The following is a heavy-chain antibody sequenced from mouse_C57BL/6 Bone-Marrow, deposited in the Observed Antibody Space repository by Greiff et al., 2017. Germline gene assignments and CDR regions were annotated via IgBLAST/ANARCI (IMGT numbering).Heavy chain of an antibody. Sequence: VQLQQSGPELVKPGASVKLSCKASGYTFTSYDINWVKQRPGQGLEWIGWIYPRDGSTKYNEKFKGKATLTVDTSSSTAYMELHSLTSEDSAVYFCARAYGRSYWYFEVGGTGTTVTVSS. V-gene: IGHV1-85*01. J-gene: IGHJ1*03. CDR1: GYTFTSYD. D-gene: IGHD1-1*01. CDR3: ARAYGRSYWYFEV. CDR2: IYPRDGST.